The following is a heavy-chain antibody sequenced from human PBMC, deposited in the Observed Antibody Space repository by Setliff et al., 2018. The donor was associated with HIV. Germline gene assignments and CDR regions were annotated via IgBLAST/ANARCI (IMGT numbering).Heavy chain of an antibody. V-gene: IGHV3-7*01. Sequence: PGGSLRLSCAAFGFSFSKYSMSWVRQAPGKGLEWVANIKEDGSATYYVESVRGRFTISRDNPNNLLYLQMDSLRGEDTAVYYCAREGVHHNFCSGYTYYYGLDVWGQGTTVTVSS. D-gene: IGHD3-3*01. CDR3: AREGVHHNFCSGYTYYYGLDV. CDR1: GFSFSKYS. CDR2: IKEDGSAT. J-gene: IGHJ3*01.